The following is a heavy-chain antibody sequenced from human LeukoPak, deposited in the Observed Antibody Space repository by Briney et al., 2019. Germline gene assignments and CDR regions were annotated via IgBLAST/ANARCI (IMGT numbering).Heavy chain of an antibody. CDR1: GYTFTGYY. D-gene: IGHD2-15*01. CDR2: SKPNSGGT. J-gene: IGHJ3*02. Sequence: ASVKVSCKASGYTFTGYYIHWVRQPPGQGLEWMGWSKPNSGGTNYAQKFQGRVTMTRDTSISTAYMELSRLRSDDTAVYYCASVVVVAANDAFDIWGQGTMVTVSS. CDR3: ASVVVVAANDAFDI. V-gene: IGHV1-2*02.